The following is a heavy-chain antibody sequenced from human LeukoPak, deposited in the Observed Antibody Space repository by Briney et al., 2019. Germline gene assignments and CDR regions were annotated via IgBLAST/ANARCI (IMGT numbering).Heavy chain of an antibody. J-gene: IGHJ4*02. CDR3: ARDGFGTGSN. CDR1: GLTFSNYW. V-gene: IGHV3-7*03. CDR2: IKQDGSEK. Sequence: GGTLRLSCAASGLTFSNYWMDWDRQAPGKGLEWVANIKQDGSEKNYVESVKGRFIISRDNAKNSLYLQMNTLRADDTAVYYCARDGFGTGSNWGQGTLVTVSS. D-gene: IGHD3-16*01.